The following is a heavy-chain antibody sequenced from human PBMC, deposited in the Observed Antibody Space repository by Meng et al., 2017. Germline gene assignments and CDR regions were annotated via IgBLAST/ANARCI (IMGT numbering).Heavy chain of an antibody. CDR3: ARVGTTDAF. Sequence: LVQSWLEMKKPWSSVEGSCKASGVTFSSYAISWVRQAPVQGLEWMGGIIPIFGTANYSQKFQGRVTITADKSTSTAYMELSSLRSEDTAVYYCARVGTTDAFWGQGTLVTVSS. CDR1: GVTFSSYA. CDR2: IIPIFGTA. D-gene: IGHD2-2*01. V-gene: IGHV1-69*06. J-gene: IGHJ4*02.